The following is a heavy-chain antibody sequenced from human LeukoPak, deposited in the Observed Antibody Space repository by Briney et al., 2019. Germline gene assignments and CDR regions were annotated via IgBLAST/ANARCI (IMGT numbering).Heavy chain of an antibody. J-gene: IGHJ6*02. CDR3: ARDAVLTWSGYYTPYYYYGMDV. Sequence: GRSLRLSCATSGFTVSSNYMSWVRQAPGKGLEWVSVIYDSGTTYYADSVKGRFTISRDNSKNTLYLQMNSLRAEDTAVYYCARDAVLTWSGYYTPYYYYGMDVWGQGTTVTVSS. CDR2: IYDSGTT. CDR1: GFTVSSNY. V-gene: IGHV3-53*01. D-gene: IGHD3-3*01.